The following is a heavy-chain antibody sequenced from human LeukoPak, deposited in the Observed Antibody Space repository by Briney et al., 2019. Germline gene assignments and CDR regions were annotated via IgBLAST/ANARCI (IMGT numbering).Heavy chain of an antibody. J-gene: IGHJ6*04. CDR1: GYSFATYW. CDR2: IDPSDSYN. D-gene: IGHD3-10*01. Sequence: GESLKISCQASGYSFATYWINWVRQMPGKGLEWMGRIDPSDSYNNYSPSFQGHVTISVDRSSTTAYLQWSSLKASDTATYYCATARRFGELSIYGLNVWSRGTTVTVSS. V-gene: IGHV5-10-1*01. CDR3: ATARRFGELSIYGLNV.